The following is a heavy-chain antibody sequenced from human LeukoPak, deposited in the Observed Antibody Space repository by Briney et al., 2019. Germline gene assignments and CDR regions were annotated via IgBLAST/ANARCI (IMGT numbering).Heavy chain of an antibody. CDR3: ARGTSVAGSDY. CDR1: GFTFSNYW. CDR2: INSDGSGT. V-gene: IGHV3-74*01. J-gene: IGHJ4*03. Sequence: PGGSLRLSCAASGFTFSNYWIHWVRQAPGKGPVWVSHINSDGSGTSYADSVKGRFTVSRDNAKNTLYLQMNSLRVEDTAVYYCARGTSVAGSDYWGQGTTVTVSS. D-gene: IGHD6-19*01.